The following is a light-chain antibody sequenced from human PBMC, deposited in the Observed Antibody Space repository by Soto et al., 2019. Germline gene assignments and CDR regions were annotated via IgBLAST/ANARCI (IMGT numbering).Light chain of an antibody. Sequence: DIVMTQSPLSLPVTPGEPASISCRSSQSLLHSNGYNYLDWYLQKPGQSPQLLIYLGSNRASGGPDRFSGSGSGTDFTLKISRVEAEDVGVYFCMQALQTPLTFGGGTKVEIK. V-gene: IGKV2-28*01. J-gene: IGKJ4*01. CDR3: MQALQTPLT. CDR2: LGS. CDR1: QSLLHSNGYNY.